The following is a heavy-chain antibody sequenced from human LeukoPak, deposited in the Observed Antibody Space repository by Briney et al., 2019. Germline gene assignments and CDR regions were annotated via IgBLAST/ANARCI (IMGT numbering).Heavy chain of an antibody. CDR3: ARRVTAGSGRNYFEY. J-gene: IGHJ4*02. V-gene: IGHV3-23*01. CDR1: LFAFSSHV. Sequence: GGALRHSCAASLFAFSSHVMSGVRPAPGKGVGWVSTIFTDGAATYYADSVKGRFTVSRDNSRNTVYLQMNSLRAEATATYYCARRVTAGSGRNYFEYRGQGTPVTVSA. D-gene: IGHD3-10*01. CDR2: IFTDGAAT.